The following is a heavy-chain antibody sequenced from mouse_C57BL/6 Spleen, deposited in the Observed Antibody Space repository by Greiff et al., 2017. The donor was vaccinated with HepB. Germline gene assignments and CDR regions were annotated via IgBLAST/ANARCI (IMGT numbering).Heavy chain of an antibody. J-gene: IGHJ2*01. V-gene: IGHV1-80*01. D-gene: IGHD1-1*01. CDR2: IYPGDGDT. Sequence: QVQLKESGAELVKPGASVKISCKASGYAFSSYWMNWVKQRPGKGLEWIGQIYPGDGDTNYNGKFKGKATLTADKSSSTAYMQLSSLTSEDSAVYFCARSDYGSARFDYWGQGTTLTVSS. CDR3: ARSDYGSARFDY. CDR1: GYAFSSYW.